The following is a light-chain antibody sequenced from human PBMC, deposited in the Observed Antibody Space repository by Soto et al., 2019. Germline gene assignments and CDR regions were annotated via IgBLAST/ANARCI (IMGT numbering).Light chain of an antibody. CDR3: QHYGTSPWT. Sequence: EIVLTQSPGTLSLFPGERATLSCRATQSVNSDYLAWYQQKPGQAPRLLIYIASRRATGIPDRFSGSGSGTDFTLTINRLEPEDFAVYYCQHYGTSPWTFGQGTKVEIK. J-gene: IGKJ1*01. V-gene: IGKV3-20*01. CDR1: QSVNSDY. CDR2: IAS.